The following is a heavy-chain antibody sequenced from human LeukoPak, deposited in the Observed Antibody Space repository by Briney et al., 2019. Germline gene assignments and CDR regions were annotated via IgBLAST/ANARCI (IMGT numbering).Heavy chain of an antibody. Sequence: SVKVSCKASGGTFSSYAISWVRQAPGQGLEWTGRIIPIFGIANYAQKFQGRVTITADKSTSTAYMELSSLRSEDTAVYYCARRGRNSGYDFWGQGTLVTVSS. CDR1: GGTFSSYA. V-gene: IGHV1-69*04. D-gene: IGHD5-12*01. J-gene: IGHJ4*02. CDR2: IIPIFGIA. CDR3: ARRGRNSGYDF.